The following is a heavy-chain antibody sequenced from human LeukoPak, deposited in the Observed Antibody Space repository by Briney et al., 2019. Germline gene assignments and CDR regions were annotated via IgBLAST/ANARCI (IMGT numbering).Heavy chain of an antibody. D-gene: IGHD2-2*01. V-gene: IGHV4-4*02. CDR3: MRTYCSSTSCHYFDY. Sequence: PSGTLSLTCAVSGASISSTNWWSWARQPPGKGLEWTGEIYHAGTTNYNPSLESPVTISVDNSRNQFSLKLTSVTAADTAVYYCMRTYCSSTSCHYFDYWGQGTLVTVSS. J-gene: IGHJ4*02. CDR2: IYHAGTT. CDR1: GASISSTNW.